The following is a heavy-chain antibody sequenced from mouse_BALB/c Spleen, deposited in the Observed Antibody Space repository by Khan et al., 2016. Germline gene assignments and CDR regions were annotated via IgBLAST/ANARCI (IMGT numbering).Heavy chain of an antibody. D-gene: IGHD1-1*01. V-gene: IGHV1-54*01. CDR3: ARADYYGSSGAY. CDR2: INPGSGGT. J-gene: IGHJ3*01. Sequence: QVQLQQSGAELVRPGTSVKVSCKASGYAFTNYLIEWVKQRPGQGLEWIGVINPGSGGTNYNEKFKGKATLTADKSSSTAYMQLRSLTADDAAVYFCARADYYGSSGAYWGQGTLVTVSA. CDR1: GYAFTNYL.